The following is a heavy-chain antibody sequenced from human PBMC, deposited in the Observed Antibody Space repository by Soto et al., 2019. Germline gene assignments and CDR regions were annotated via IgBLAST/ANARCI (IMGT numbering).Heavy chain of an antibody. D-gene: IGHD5-12*01. V-gene: IGHV4-30-2*01. J-gene: IGHJ4*02. CDR1: GGSISSGGYS. CDR3: AAGGGLPRYY. Sequence: QLQLPESGSGLVKPSQTLSLTCAVSGGSISSGGYSWSWIRQPPGKGLEWIGYIYHSVSTYYNPSLKSRVTVSVDRSKNQFSLKLSSVTAADTAVYYCAAGGGLPRYYWGQGTLVTVSS. CDR2: IYHSVST.